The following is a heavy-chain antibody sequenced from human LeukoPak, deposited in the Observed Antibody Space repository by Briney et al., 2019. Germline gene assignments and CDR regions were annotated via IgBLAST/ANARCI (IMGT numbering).Heavy chain of an antibody. Sequence: GESLKISCKGSGYSFTSYWIGWVRQMPGKGLEWMGIIYPGDSDTRYSPSFQGQVTISVEKSISTAYLQWSSLQASDTAMYYCASPIHYYDSSGYYPYYFDYWGQGTLVTVSS. CDR1: GYSFTSYW. J-gene: IGHJ4*02. CDR2: IYPGDSDT. D-gene: IGHD3-22*01. CDR3: ASPIHYYDSSGYYPYYFDY. V-gene: IGHV5-51*01.